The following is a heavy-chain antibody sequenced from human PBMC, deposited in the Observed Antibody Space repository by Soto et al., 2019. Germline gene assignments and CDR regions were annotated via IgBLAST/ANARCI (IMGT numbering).Heavy chain of an antibody. D-gene: IGHD2-8*02. CDR3: ARDKITGLFDY. Sequence: SETLSLTCTVSGGSISSNYWSWIRQPPGKGLEWIGYFYNSGNTNYNPSLKSQVTISVDTSKNQFSLKLTSVTAADTAVYYCARDKITGLFDYWGQGTLVTVSS. CDR1: GGSISSNY. J-gene: IGHJ4*02. V-gene: IGHV4-59*12. CDR2: FYNSGNT.